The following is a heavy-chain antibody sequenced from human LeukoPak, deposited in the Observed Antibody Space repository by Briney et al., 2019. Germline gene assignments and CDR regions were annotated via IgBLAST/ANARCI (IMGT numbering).Heavy chain of an antibody. CDR1: AITLSTYA. V-gene: IGHV3-23*01. D-gene: IGHD2-8*02. CDR3: ARVGYGVLYYFDY. CDR2: ISGGAGST. J-gene: IGHJ4*02. Sequence: GGSLRLSCAASAITLSTYAMSWVRQAPGKGLECVSVISGGAGSTYYADSVKGRFTISRDNAKNSLYLQMNSLRAEDTAVYYCARVGYGVLYYFDYWGQGTLVTVSS.